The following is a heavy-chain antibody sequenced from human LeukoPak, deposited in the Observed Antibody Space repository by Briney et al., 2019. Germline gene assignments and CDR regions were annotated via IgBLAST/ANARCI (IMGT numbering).Heavy chain of an antibody. D-gene: IGHD1-7*01. CDR1: GGSISSGSYY. CDR2: IYTSGST. Sequence: PSQTLSLTCTVSGGSISSGSYYWSWIRQPAGKGLEWIGRIYTSGSTNYNPSLKSRVTISVDTSKNQFSLKLSSVTAADTAVYYRARAPRGGTTRLYYMDVWGKGTTVTVSS. J-gene: IGHJ6*03. V-gene: IGHV4-61*02. CDR3: ARAPRGGTTRLYYMDV.